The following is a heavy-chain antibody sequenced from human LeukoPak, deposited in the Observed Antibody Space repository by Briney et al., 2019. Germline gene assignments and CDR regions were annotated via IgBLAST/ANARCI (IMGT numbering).Heavy chain of an antibody. CDR3: TRRTASGAFYFDF. CDR2: IYYSGTT. D-gene: IGHD1-26*01. J-gene: IGHJ4*02. CDR1: GGSVSSSAYY. Sequence: PSETLSLTCTVSGGSVSSSAYYWYWIRQPPGKGPEWIGSIYYSGTTYYNPSLQSRVTISVDTSKNQFSLKLSSVTAADTAVYYCTRRTASGAFYFDFWGQGTLVTVSS. V-gene: IGHV4-39*01.